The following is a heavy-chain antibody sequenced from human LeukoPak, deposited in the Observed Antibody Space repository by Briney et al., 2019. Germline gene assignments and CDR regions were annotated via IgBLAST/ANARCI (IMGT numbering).Heavy chain of an antibody. Sequence: GASVKVSCKASGYTFTSYDINWVRQATGQGLEWMGWMNPNSGNTGYAQKFQGRVTITRNTSISTAYMELSSLRSEDTAVYYCAKSSTRKERSPVGDVWGQGTTVTVSS. CDR1: GYTFTSYD. J-gene: IGHJ6*02. D-gene: IGHD2-2*01. CDR2: MNPNSGNT. V-gene: IGHV1-8*03. CDR3: AKSSTRKERSPVGDV.